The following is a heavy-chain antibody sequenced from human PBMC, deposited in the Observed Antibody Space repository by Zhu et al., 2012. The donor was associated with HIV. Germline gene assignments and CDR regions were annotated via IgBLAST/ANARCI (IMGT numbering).Heavy chain of an antibody. CDR3: ARDGGAGWLG. V-gene: IGHV3-23*01. CDR1: GFTFSSYA. J-gene: IGHJ4*02. Sequence: EVQLLESGGGLVQPGGSLRLSCAASGFTFSSYAMSWVRQAPGKGLEWVSTISGNGGSTYYADSVKGRFTFSRDNSKNTLYLKMNTLRAEDTALYYCARDGGAGWLGWGQGTLVTVSS. CDR2: ISGNGGST. D-gene: IGHD5-12*01.